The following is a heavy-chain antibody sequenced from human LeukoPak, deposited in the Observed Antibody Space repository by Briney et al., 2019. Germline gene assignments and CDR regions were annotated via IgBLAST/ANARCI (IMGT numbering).Heavy chain of an antibody. V-gene: IGHV3-23*01. CDR1: GFTFSSYA. J-gene: IGHJ6*03. Sequence: GGSLRLSCAASGFTFSSYAMSWVRQAPKKGLEWVSFISASGGSTYYADSVKGRVTISRDNSKNTLYLQMNSLRAEDTAVYYCAKNYGSGSSVKYYYYMDVWGKGTTVTVSS. CDR2: ISASGGST. CDR3: AKNYGSGSSVKYYYYMDV. D-gene: IGHD3-10*01.